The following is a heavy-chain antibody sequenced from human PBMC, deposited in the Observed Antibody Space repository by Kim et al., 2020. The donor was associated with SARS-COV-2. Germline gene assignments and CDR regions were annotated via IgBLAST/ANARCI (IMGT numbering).Heavy chain of an antibody. CDR1: GFTFSSYA. J-gene: IGHJ4*02. CDR2: ISGSGVST. D-gene: IGHD3-3*01. CDR3: AKDDSYYDIWSGYYPRQLDY. V-gene: IGHV3-23*01. Sequence: GGSLRLSCAASGFTFSSYAMSWVRQAPGKGLEWVSAISGSGVSTYYADSVKGRFTISRDNSKNTLYLQMNSLRAEDTAVYYCAKDDSYYDIWSGYYPRQLDYWGQGTLVTVSS.